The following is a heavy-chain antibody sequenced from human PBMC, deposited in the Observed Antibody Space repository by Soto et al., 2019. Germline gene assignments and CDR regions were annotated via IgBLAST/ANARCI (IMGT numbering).Heavy chain of an antibody. CDR2: ISAYNGNT. V-gene: IGHV1-18*04. J-gene: IGHJ5*02. CDR1: GYTFTSYG. CDR3: ARTNDIVVVPALNWFDP. D-gene: IGHD2-2*01. Sequence: GASVKVSCKASGYTFTSYGISWVRQAPGQGLEWMGWISAYNGNTNYAQKFQGRVTMTRNTSISTAYMELSSLRSEDTAVYYCARTNDIVVVPALNWFDPWGQGTLVTVSS.